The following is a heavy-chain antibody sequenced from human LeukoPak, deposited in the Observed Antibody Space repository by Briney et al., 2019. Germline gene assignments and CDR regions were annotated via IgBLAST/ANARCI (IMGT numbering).Heavy chain of an antibody. J-gene: IGHJ6*03. D-gene: IGHD1-26*01. CDR1: GGSISSSGFY. CDR3: AGLSHSGSYYYYYDMDV. Sequence: SETLSLTCTVSGGSISSSGFYWAWIRQPPGKGLEWIVNVYYNGDTYYNSSLNSRLTISVDTSKNQFSLKLSAVTAADTAVYYRAGLSHSGSYYYYYDMDVWGKGTTVTISS. V-gene: IGHV4-39*01. CDR2: VYYNGDT.